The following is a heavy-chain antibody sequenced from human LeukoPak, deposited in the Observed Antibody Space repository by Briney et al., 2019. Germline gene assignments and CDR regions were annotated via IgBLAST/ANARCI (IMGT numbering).Heavy chain of an antibody. J-gene: IGHJ4*02. CDR1: GGSISSYY. CDR3: ARGEGYSSGYHLYYFDY. V-gene: IGHV4-59*01. CDR2: IYYSGSP. Sequence: PSETLSLTCTVSGGSISSYYWSWIRQPPGKGLEWIGYIYYSGSPNYNPSLKSRFTISVDTSKNQFSLKLSSVTAADTAVYYCARGEGYSSGYHLYYFDYWGQGTLVTASS. D-gene: IGHD6-19*01.